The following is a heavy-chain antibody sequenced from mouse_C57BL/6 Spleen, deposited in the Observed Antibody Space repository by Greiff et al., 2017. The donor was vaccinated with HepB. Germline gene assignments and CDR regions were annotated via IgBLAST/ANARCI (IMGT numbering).Heavy chain of an antibody. CDR3: ARAAVVARRYVDY. D-gene: IGHD1-1*01. CDR1: GFTFSDYG. J-gene: IGHJ2*01. Sequence: EVQGVESGGGLVKPGGSLKLSCAASGFTFSDYGMHWVRQAPEKGLEWVAYISSCSSTIYYADTVKGRFTISRDNAKNTLFLPMTSLRSEDTAMYYCARAAVVARRYVDYWGQGTTLTVSS. V-gene: IGHV5-17*01. CDR2: ISSCSSTI.